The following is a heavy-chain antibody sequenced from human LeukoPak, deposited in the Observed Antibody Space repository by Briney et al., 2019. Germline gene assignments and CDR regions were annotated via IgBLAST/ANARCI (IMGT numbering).Heavy chain of an antibody. CDR1: GYTFTSYG. V-gene: IGHV1-18*01. D-gene: IGHD3-3*01. Sequence: AASVKVSCKASGYTFTSYGISWVRQAPGQGLEWMGWISAYNGNTNYAQKLQGRVTMTTDTSTSTAYMELRSLRSDDTAVYYCARDLAAIFGVVIWGDNWFDSWGQGALVTVSS. CDR3: ARDLAAIFGVVIWGDNWFDS. CDR2: ISAYNGNT. J-gene: IGHJ5*01.